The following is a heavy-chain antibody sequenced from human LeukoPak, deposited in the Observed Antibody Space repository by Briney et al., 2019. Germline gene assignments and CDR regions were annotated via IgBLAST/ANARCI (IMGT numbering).Heavy chain of an antibody. V-gene: IGHV3-7*03. CDR1: GFTFSAYW. CDR2: IKQDGSEK. Sequence: GGSLRLSCAASGFTFSAYWMSWVRQAPGKGLEWVANIKQDGSEKYYVDSVKGRFTISRDNLRNTLFLQMNSLRAEDTAVYYCARERRYCSGDNCYSGSDYWGQGTLVTVSS. CDR3: ARERRYCSGDNCYSGSDY. J-gene: IGHJ4*02. D-gene: IGHD2-15*01.